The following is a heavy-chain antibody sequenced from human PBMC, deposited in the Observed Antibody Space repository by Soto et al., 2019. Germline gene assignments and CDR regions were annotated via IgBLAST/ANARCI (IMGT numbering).Heavy chain of an antibody. CDR2: TSYDGSSE. J-gene: IGHJ4*02. CDR1: GFSFSGFA. V-gene: IGHV3-30-3*01. Sequence: QVQLVESGGGVVQPGRSLRLSCVASGFSFSGFAMQWVRQAPGKWLEWVAVTSYDGSSEKYADSVKGRFTISRDNSKNTMYLQMNSLRAEDTAVYYCVRDPSSVTTRRLDYWGQGTLVTVSS. CDR3: VRDPSSVTTRRLDY. D-gene: IGHD1-1*01.